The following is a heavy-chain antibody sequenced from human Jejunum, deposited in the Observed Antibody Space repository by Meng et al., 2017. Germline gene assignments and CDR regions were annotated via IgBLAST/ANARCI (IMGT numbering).Heavy chain of an antibody. CDR2: INTKTGNP. J-gene: IGHJ4*02. CDR3: ATSGGGFDY. CDR1: AYTFTNYD. D-gene: IGHD1-26*01. Sequence: QVQLVQSGSELKKPGASVKVSCMASAYTFTNYDINWVRQAPGQGLEWMGWINTKTGNPMYAQGFTGRFVFSLDTSVSTAHLHISTLTPEDTAVYYCATSGGGFDYWGQGILVTVSS. V-gene: IGHV7-4-1*02.